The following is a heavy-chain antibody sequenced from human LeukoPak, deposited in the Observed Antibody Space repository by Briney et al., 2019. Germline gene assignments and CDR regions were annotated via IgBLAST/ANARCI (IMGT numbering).Heavy chain of an antibody. CDR1: GASISSSSYY. CDR3: AIHSTLARLNY. Sequence: SSETLSLTCTVSGASISSSSYYWGWLRQPPGQGLEWLGTLCYGRSTYPNPSLKSRLTIAGDTSKNQFSLRLTSVTAAETAVYYCAIHSTLARLNYWGRGTLVTVSS. J-gene: IGHJ4*02. V-gene: IGHV4-39*01. CDR2: LCYGRST.